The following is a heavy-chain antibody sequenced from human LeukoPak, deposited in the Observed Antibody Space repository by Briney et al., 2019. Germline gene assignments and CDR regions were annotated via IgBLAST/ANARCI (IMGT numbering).Heavy chain of an antibody. J-gene: IGHJ4*02. CDR1: GFSFDDSA. D-gene: IGHD6-19*01. Sequence: GGSLRLSCAASGFSFDDSAMLWVRQVPGKGLEWVSGMWGKSGPLDYAASAKGRFTIPRDKAKNSLFLQMNRLRAEDTACYYCVKDVNSSGRRSYFDSWGQGTLVSVSS. CDR2: MWGKSGPL. V-gene: IGHV3-9*01. CDR3: VKDVNSSGRRSYFDS.